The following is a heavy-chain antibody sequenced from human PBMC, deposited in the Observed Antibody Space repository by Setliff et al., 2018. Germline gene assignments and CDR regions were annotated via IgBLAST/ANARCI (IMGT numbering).Heavy chain of an antibody. CDR3: ARVSARRRYYYYMDV. Sequence: SVKVSCKASGGTLSSYAISWVRQAPGQGLEWMGGIIPMFTTANYAQTFQGRVTITADESTSTAYMELSSLTSEDTAVYYCARVSARRRYYYYMDVWGKGTTVTVSS. CDR2: IIPMFTTA. CDR1: GGTLSSYA. J-gene: IGHJ6*03. D-gene: IGHD6-6*01. V-gene: IGHV1-69*13.